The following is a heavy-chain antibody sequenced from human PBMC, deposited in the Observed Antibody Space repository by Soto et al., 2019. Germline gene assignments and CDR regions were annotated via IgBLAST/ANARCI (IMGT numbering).Heavy chain of an antibody. CDR3: ARDYDSSGDYYYYGMDV. D-gene: IGHD3-22*01. Sequence: ASVKVSCKASGGTFSSYAIGWVRQAPGQGLEWMGGIIPIFGTANYAQKFQGRVTITADESTSTAYMELSSLRSEDTAVYYCARDYDSSGDYYYYGMDVWGQGTTVTVSS. CDR1: GGTFSSYA. V-gene: IGHV1-69*13. CDR2: IIPIFGTA. J-gene: IGHJ6*02.